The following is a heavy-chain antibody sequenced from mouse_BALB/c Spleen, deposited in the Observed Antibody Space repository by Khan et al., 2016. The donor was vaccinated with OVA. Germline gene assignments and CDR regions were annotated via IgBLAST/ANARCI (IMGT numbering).Heavy chain of an antibody. V-gene: IGHV2-6-1*01. CDR2: IWNDGST. D-gene: IGHD2-10*01. J-gene: IGHJ4*01. CDR1: GFSLTNYG. Sequence: QVQLQQSGPGLAAPSQSLSITCTISGFSLTNYGVHWVRQPPGKGLEWLAVIWNDGSTTYNSALQSRLTITKDNSQSQVFLKMNSRQTDDTAIYFCARQPYYHYNIMDYWGQGTSVTVSS. CDR3: ARQPYYHYNIMDY.